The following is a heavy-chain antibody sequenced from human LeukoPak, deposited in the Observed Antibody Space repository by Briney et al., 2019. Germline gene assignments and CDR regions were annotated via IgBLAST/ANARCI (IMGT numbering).Heavy chain of an antibody. CDR2: MNPNSGNT. CDR1: GYTFTSYD. Sequence: ASVKVSCKASGYTFTSYDINWVRQATGQGLEWMGWMNPNSGNTGYAQKFQGRATMTRNTSISTAYMELSSLRSEDTAVYYCARGVRYHSSGYPYYFDYWGQGTLVTVSS. CDR3: ARGVRYHSSGYPYYFDY. J-gene: IGHJ4*02. D-gene: IGHD3-22*01. V-gene: IGHV1-8*01.